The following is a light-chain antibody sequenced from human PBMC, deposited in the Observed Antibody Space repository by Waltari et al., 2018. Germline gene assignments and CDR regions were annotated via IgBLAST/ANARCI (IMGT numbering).Light chain of an antibody. CDR3: ISYTASGAWL. CDR2: DVN. Sequence: QSALTQPASVSGSPGQSITISCAGSSGEVGGYKLVSWYQQYPGNAPKLMIYDVNKRPSGVSYRFSGSKSGNTASLTISGLQGEDEADYYCISYTASGAWLFGGGTKLTVL. J-gene: IGLJ2*01. V-gene: IGLV2-14*01. CDR1: SGEVGGYKL.